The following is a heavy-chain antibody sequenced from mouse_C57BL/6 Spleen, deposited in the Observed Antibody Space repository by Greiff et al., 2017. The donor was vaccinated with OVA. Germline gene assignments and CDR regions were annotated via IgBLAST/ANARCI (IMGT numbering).Heavy chain of an antibody. CDR1: GYTFTSYW. CDR2: IYPGSGST. CDR3: ARNYYGSPYYAMDY. V-gene: IGHV1-55*01. J-gene: IGHJ4*01. Sequence: QVQLQQPGAELVKPGASVKMSCKASGYTFTSYWITWVKQRPGQGLEWIGDIYPGSGSTNYNEKFMSKATLTVDTSSSTAYMQLSSLTSEDSAVYYCARNYYGSPYYAMDYWGQGTSVTVSS. D-gene: IGHD1-1*01.